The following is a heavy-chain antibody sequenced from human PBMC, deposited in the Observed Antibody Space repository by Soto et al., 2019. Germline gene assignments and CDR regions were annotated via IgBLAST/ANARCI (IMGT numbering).Heavy chain of an antibody. D-gene: IGHD3-10*01. V-gene: IGHV3-30-3*01. CDR2: ISYDGSNK. CDR1: GFTFSSYA. CDR3: ASLGNTYYYGSGSFRNWFDP. Sequence: QVQLVGSGGGVVQPGRSLRLSCAASGFTFSSYAMHWVRQAPGKGLEWVAVISYDGSNKYYADSVKGRFTISRDNSKNTLYLQINSLRAEDTAVYYCASLGNTYYYGSGSFRNWFDPWGQGTLVTVSS. J-gene: IGHJ5*02.